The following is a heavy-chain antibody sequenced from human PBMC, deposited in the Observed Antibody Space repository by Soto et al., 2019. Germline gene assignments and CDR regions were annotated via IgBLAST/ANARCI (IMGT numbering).Heavy chain of an antibody. CDR1: GYTFTSYV. Sequence: ASVKASGKPSGYTFTSYVISWVRQAPGQGLEWMGWISAYNGNTNYAQKLQGRVTMTTDTSTSTAYMELRSLRSDDTAVYYCARAAGQGLFDYWGQVTLVTVSS. CDR2: ISAYNGNT. J-gene: IGHJ4*02. D-gene: IGHD6-13*01. CDR3: ARAAGQGLFDY. V-gene: IGHV1-18*01.